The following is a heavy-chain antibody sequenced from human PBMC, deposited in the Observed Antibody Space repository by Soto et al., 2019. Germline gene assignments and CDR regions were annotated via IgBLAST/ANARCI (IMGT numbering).Heavy chain of an antibody. CDR3: ARVLWDYGDYGFDY. CDR2: ISWNSGSV. Sequence: GGSLRLSCAASGFTFDDYAMHWVRQAPGKGLEWFSGISWNSGSVGYAYSVKGRFNISRENAKNTLYLQMNSLRAEDTAVYYSARVLWDYGDYGFDYWGQGTLVTVSS. CDR1: GFTFDDYA. V-gene: IGHV3-9*01. J-gene: IGHJ4*02. D-gene: IGHD4-17*01.